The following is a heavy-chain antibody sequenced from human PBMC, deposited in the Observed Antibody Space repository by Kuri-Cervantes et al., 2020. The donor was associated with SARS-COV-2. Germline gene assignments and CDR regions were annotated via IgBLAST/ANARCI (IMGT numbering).Heavy chain of an antibody. J-gene: IGHJ6*03. CDR1: GGTFSSYA. Sequence: SVKVSCKASGGTFSSYAISWVRQAPGQGLEWMGGIIPIFGTANYAQKFQGRVTITADESTSTAYMELSSLRSEDTAVYYCAREERGYCSSTSCYSLDIGYYYYYMDVWGEGTTVTVSS. CDR2: IIPIFGTA. D-gene: IGHD2-2*01. V-gene: IGHV1-69*13. CDR3: AREERGYCSSTSCYSLDIGYYYYYMDV.